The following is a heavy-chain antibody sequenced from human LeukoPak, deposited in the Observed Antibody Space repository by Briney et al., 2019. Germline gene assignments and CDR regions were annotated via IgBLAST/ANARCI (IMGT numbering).Heavy chain of an antibody. CDR3: ARDVPIFGVVSYYYYMDV. CDR2: IYTGGNT. Sequence: SQTLSLTCTVSGDSISYGSYYWSWIRQPAGKGLEWIWRIYTGGNTNYNPSLKSRVTISVDTSKNQFSLELSSVTAADTAVYYCARDVPIFGVVSYYYYMDVWGQGTTVTVS. CDR1: GDSISYGSYY. V-gene: IGHV4-61*02. D-gene: IGHD3-3*01. J-gene: IGHJ6*03.